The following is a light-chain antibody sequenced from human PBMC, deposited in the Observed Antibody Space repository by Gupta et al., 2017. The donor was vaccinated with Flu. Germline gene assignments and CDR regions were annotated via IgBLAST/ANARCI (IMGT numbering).Light chain of an antibody. CDR2: YTS. CDR3: QYEALLQWT. V-gene: IGKV1-33*01. Sequence: PSSLSSFVGVSVTISCRASQDISSSSNCLQQNPGKAPKVLIYYTSTSHTGLPSRFSGSASATXFTLTIXILPPADFANYCCQYEALLQWTFGXGTKVEI. CDR1: QDISSS. J-gene: IGKJ1*01.